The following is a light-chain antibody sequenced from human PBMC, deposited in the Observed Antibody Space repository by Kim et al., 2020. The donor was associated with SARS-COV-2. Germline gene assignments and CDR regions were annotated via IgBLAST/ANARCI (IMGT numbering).Light chain of an antibody. J-gene: IGKJ2*01. CDR3: QQYYSTPYT. CDR1: QSLLYSSNNKNY. CDR2: WAS. V-gene: IGKV4-1*01. Sequence: DIVMTHSPDSLAVSLGERATINCKSSQSLLYSSNNKNYLAWYQQKPGQPPKLLIYWASTRESGVPDRFSGSGSGTDFTLTISSLQAEDVAVYYCQQYYSTPYTFGQGTKLEI.